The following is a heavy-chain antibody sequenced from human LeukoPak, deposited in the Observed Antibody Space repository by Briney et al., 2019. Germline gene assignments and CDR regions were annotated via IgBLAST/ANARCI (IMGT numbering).Heavy chain of an antibody. CDR3: AMTYYYGSGSHPTFAY. J-gene: IGHJ4*02. CDR2: INPNSGGT. Sequence: ASVKVSCKASGYTFTGYYMHWVRQAPGQGLEWMRWINPNSGGTNYAQKFQGRVTMTRDTSISTAYMELSRLRSDDTAVYYCAMTYYYGSGSHPTFAYWGQGTLVTVSS. CDR1: GYTFTGYY. D-gene: IGHD3-10*01. V-gene: IGHV1-2*02.